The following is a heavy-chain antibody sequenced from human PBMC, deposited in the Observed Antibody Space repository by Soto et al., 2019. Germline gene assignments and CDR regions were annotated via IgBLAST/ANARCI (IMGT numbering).Heavy chain of an antibody. Sequence: QVQLQQWGAGLLKPSETLSLTCAVYGGSFSGCYWSWIRQPPGKGLEWIGEINHSGSTNYNPSLKSRVTISVDTSKNQFSLKLSSVTAADTAVYYCARGGKSSRWYMDVWGKGTTVTVSS. V-gene: IGHV4-34*01. J-gene: IGHJ6*03. CDR3: ARGGKSSRWYMDV. CDR2: INHSGST. CDR1: GGSFSGCY. D-gene: IGHD6-13*01.